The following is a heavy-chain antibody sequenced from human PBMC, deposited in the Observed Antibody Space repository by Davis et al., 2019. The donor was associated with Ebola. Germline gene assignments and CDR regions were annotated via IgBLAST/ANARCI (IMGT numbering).Heavy chain of an antibody. V-gene: IGHV3-23*01. CDR1: GFTFSSYA. D-gene: IGHD6-6*01. CDR2: ISGSGGTT. J-gene: IGHJ6*04. Sequence: GESLKISCAASGFTFSSYAMSWVRQAPGKGLEWVSAISGSGGTTYYAGSVKGRFTVSRDNAKDSLSLQMKSLRAEDTAVYYCARDELGLSGMDIWGKGTTVIVSS. CDR3: ARDELGLSGMDI.